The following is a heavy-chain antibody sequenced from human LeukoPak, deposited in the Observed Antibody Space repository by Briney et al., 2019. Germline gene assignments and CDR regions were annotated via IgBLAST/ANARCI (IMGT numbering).Heavy chain of an antibody. V-gene: IGHV4-59*01. CDR3: ARDGDDFWSGYYTGWFDP. J-gene: IGHJ5*02. CDR1: GGSISSYY. CDR2: IYYSGST. Sequence: SETLSLTCTVSGGSISSYYWSWIRQPPGKGLEWIGYIYYSGSTDYNPSLKSRVTISVDTSKNQFSLKLSSVTAADTAVYYCARDGDDFWSGYYTGWFDPWGQGTLVTVSS. D-gene: IGHD3-3*01.